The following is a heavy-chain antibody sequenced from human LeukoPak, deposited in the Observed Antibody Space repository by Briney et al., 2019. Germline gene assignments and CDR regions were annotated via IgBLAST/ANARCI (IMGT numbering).Heavy chain of an antibody. J-gene: IGHJ4*02. CDR1: GFTFSSYG. D-gene: IGHD3-22*01. Sequence: GGSLRLSCAASGFTFSSYGMHWVRQAPGKGLEWVAFIRYDGSNKYYADSVKGRFTISRDNSKNTLYLQMNSLRAEDTAVYYCAKEGDSSGYYYESVDYWGQGTLVTVSS. CDR2: IRYDGSNK. CDR3: AKEGDSSGYYYESVDY. V-gene: IGHV3-30*02.